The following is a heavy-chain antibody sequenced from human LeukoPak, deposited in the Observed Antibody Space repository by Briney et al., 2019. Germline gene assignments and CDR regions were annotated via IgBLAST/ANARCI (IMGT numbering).Heavy chain of an antibody. D-gene: IGHD3-10*02. CDR1: GGSFSSYY. V-gene: IGHV4-59*08. Sequence: SETLSLTCTVSGGSFSSYYWSWIRQPPGKGLEWIGYIYYSGNTFYNPSLKSRVTVSIDTSKNQFSLNLSSVTAADTAVYYCATYTVRGLVFEYWGQGTLGTPSPQ. CDR2: IYYSGNT. CDR3: ATYTVRGLVFEY. J-gene: IGHJ4*02.